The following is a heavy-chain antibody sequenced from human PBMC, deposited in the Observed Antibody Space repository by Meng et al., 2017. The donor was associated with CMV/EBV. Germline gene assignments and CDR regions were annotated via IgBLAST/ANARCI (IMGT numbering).Heavy chain of an antibody. J-gene: IGHJ4*02. CDR2: IVPIFGTT. CDR3: ARSSQWLLPNLDH. CDR1: GGSFSSYS. V-gene: IGHV1-69*05. D-gene: IGHD6-19*01. Sequence: SVNVSCKTSGGSFSSYSFIWVRQAPGQGREWMAGIVPIFGTTDYAQKFQGRVTLTTDESTSTAYMELSSLTSEDTAVYYCARSSQWLLPNLDHWGQGTLVTVSS.